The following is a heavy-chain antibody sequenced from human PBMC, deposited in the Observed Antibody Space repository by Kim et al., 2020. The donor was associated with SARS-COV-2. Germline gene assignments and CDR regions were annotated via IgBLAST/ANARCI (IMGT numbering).Heavy chain of an antibody. D-gene: IGHD6-13*01. V-gene: IGHV1-3*01. J-gene: IGHJ4*02. CDR3: ARLAAAGTGSFDY. CDR1: GYTFTSYA. Sequence: ASVKVSCKASGYTFTSYAMHWVRQAPGQRLQWMGWINAGNGNTKYSQKFQGRVTITRDTSASTAYMELSSLRSEDTAVYYCARLAAAGTGSFDYWGQGTLVTVSS. CDR2: INAGNGNT.